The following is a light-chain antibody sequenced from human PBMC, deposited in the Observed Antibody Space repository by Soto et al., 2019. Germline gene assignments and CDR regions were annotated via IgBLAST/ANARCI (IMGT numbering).Light chain of an antibody. CDR3: MQALQTPRT. CDR2: LGS. V-gene: IGKV2-28*01. Sequence: IEMTQSPLSLPVTPGEPASISCRSSQSLLHSNGYNSLDWYLQKPGQSPQLLIYLGSNRASGVPDRFSGSGSGTDFTLKISRVEAEDVGVYYCMQALQTPRTFGQGTKLEIK. J-gene: IGKJ2*01. CDR1: QSLLHSNGYNS.